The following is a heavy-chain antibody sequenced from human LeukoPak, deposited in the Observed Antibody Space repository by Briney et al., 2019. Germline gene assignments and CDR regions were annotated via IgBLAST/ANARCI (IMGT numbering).Heavy chain of an antibody. CDR2: ILGSGGST. CDR1: GFNFRNNA. CDR3: AKSWDAFDF. D-gene: IGHD3-10*01. Sequence: GGSLRLSCAASGFNFRNNAMAWVRQAPGKGLKWVSGILGSGGSTYYADAVKGRFTISRGNSKNTLYLQMNTLRAEDTAVYYCAKSWDAFDFWGQGTMVTVSS. V-gene: IGHV3-23*01. J-gene: IGHJ3*01.